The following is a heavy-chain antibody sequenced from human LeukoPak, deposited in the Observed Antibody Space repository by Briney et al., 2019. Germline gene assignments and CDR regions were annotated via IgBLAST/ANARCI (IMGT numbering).Heavy chain of an antibody. CDR1: GFTFSSYS. Sequence: GGSLRLSCAASGFTFSSYSMNWVRQAPGKGLEWVSSISSSSSYIYYADSVKGRFTISRDNAKNSLYLQMNSLRAEDTAVYYCGKGRTGYSYGYGIDSWGQGTLVTVSS. CDR3: GKGRTGYSYGYGIDS. D-gene: IGHD5-18*01. V-gene: IGHV3-21*04. CDR2: ISSSSSYI. J-gene: IGHJ4*02.